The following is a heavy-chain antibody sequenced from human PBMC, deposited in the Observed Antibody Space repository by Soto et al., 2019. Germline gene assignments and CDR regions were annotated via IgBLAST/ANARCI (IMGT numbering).Heavy chain of an antibody. J-gene: IGHJ4*02. Sequence: QVSESGGGLGQPGGSLRLSCTVSGLTFRSFAMSWVRQAPGKGLEWVSTISGSGAGTYYADSVKGRFTISRDNSKNTLYLQMNSLRAEDRAVYYCAKNKALRLENYCFDYWGQGTLVTVSS. CDR1: GLTFRSFA. V-gene: IGHV3-23*01. CDR3: AKNKALRLENYCFDY. CDR2: ISGSGAGT. D-gene: IGHD3-16*01.